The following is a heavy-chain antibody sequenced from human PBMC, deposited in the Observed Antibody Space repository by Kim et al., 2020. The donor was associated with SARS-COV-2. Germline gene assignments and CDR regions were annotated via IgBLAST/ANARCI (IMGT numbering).Heavy chain of an antibody. CDR1: GFTFSGSA. V-gene: IGHV3-73*01. Sequence: GGSLRLSCAASGFTFSGSAMHWVRQASGKGLEWVGRIRSKANSYATAYAASVKGRFTISRDDSKNTANLQMNSLKTEDTAVYYCTAVIPAASGYKDVWGKGTTVTVSS. CDR3: TAVIPAASGYKDV. D-gene: IGHD2-2*01. CDR2: IRSKANSYAT. J-gene: IGHJ6*03.